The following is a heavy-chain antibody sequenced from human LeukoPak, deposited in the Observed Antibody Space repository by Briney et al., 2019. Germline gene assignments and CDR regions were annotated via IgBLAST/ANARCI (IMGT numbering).Heavy chain of an antibody. J-gene: IGHJ4*02. CDR1: GGSISSYY. CDR2: IYYSGST. D-gene: IGHD1-26*01. V-gene: IGHV4-59*01. Sequence: SETLSLTCTVSGGSISSYYWSWIRQSPGKGLEWIGYIYYSGSTNYNPSLKNRVTISVDTSKNQFSLKLSSVTAADTAVYYCARGVGATLHYFDYWGQGTLVTVSS. CDR3: ARGVGATLHYFDY.